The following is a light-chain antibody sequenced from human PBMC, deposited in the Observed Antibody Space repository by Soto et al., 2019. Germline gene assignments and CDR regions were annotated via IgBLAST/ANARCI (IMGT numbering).Light chain of an antibody. CDR1: QTISSW. Sequence: DIQMTQSPSTLSGSVGDRVTITCRASQTISSWFAWYQQKPGKAPKLLIYKASTLKSGVPSRFICSGSGTELTLTISSLQPDDFATDYCQPYNSYSEAVGQGTKVDIK. CDR2: KAS. V-gene: IGKV1-5*03. CDR3: QPYNSYSEA. J-gene: IGKJ1*01.